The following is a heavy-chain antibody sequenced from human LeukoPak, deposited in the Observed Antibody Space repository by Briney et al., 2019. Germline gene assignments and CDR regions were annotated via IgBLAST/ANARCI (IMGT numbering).Heavy chain of an antibody. Sequence: GGSLRLSCAASGFTFSGYEMNWVRQAPGKGLEWVSSISGSGSTIYYADSVKGRFTISRDSAKNSLSLEMNSLRAEDTAVYYCARVLHFDWLLYHWGQGTLVTVSS. V-gene: IGHV3-48*03. CDR1: GFTFSGYE. D-gene: IGHD3-9*01. CDR3: ARVLHFDWLLYH. CDR2: ISGSGSTI. J-gene: IGHJ4*02.